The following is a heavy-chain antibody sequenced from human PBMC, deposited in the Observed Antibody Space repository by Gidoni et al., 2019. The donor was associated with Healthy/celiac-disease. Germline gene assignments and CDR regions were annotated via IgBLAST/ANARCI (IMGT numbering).Heavy chain of an antibody. J-gene: IGHJ4*02. V-gene: IGHV3-48*03. Sequence: EVQLVESGGGLVQPGGSLRLSCAASGFPFSSYEMNWVRQAPGKGLEWVSYISSSGSTIYYADSVKGRFTISRDNAKNSLYLQMNSLRAEDTAVYYCARDPKVGATLTAFDYWGQGTLVTVSS. CDR2: ISSSGSTI. CDR1: GFPFSSYE. CDR3: ARDPKVGATLTAFDY. D-gene: IGHD1-26*01.